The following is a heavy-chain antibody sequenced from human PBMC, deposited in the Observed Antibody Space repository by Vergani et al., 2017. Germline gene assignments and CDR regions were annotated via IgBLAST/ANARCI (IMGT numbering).Heavy chain of an antibody. CDR1: GFTFSSYA. D-gene: IGHD6-19*01. CDR2: ISGSGGGT. J-gene: IGHJ5*02. Sequence: EVQLLESGGGLVQPGGSLRLSCAASGFTFSSYAMSWGRQGPGKGVEWVSAISGSGGGTYYADSVKGRFTISRDNSKNTLYLQMNSLRAEDTAVYYCAKDRGSSSGWSPWGQGTLVTVSS. CDR3: AKDRGSSSGWSP. V-gene: IGHV3-23*01.